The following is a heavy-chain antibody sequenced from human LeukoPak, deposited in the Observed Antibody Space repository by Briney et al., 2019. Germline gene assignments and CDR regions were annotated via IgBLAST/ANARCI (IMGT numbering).Heavy chain of an antibody. CDR2: ISGSGGST. V-gene: IGHV3-23*01. D-gene: IGHD1-26*01. J-gene: IGHJ4*02. Sequence: PGGSLRLSCATSGFNFRSYAMNWVRQAPGKGLEWVSAISGSGGSTYYADSVKGRFTISRDNSKNTLYLQMNSLRAEDTAVYYCAKLAGGWSGSPFDCWGQGTLVTVSS. CDR3: AKLAGGWSGSPFDC. CDR1: GFNFRSYA.